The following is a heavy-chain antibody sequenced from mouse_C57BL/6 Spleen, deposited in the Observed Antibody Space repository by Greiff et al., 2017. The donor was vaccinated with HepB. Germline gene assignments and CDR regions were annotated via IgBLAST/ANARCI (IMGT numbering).Heavy chain of an antibody. Sequence: EVKLMESGGGLVKPGGSLKLSCAASGFTFSSYAMSWVRQTPEKRLEWVATISDGGSYTYYPDNVKGRFTISRDNAKNNLYLQMSHLKSEDTAMYYCARDGDGYTDYWGQGTTLTVSS. CDR3: ARDGDGYTDY. V-gene: IGHV5-4*01. J-gene: IGHJ2*01. CDR1: GFTFSSYA. D-gene: IGHD2-3*01. CDR2: ISDGGSYT.